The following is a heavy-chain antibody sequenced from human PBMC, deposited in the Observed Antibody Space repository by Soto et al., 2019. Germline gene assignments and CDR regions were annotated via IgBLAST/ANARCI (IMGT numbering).Heavy chain of an antibody. CDR2: INHSGST. CDR3: ARMRQGANDY. J-gene: IGHJ4*02. Sequence: SEALSLSCAVYGGSFSGYYWSWIRQPPGKGLEWIGEINHSGSTNYNPSLKSRVTISVDTSKNQFSLKLSSVTAADTAVYYCARMRQGANDYWGQGTLVTSP. CDR1: GGSFSGYY. V-gene: IGHV4-34*01.